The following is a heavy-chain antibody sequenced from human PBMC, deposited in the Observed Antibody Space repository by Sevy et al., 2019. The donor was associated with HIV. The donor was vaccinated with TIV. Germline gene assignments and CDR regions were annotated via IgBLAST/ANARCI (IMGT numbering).Heavy chain of an antibody. V-gene: IGHV4-4*02. CDR1: GGSISSSNNW. CDR3: ARGVGGYCSSTSCHVDY. Sequence: SETLSLTCAVSGGSISSSNNWWNWVRQTPGKGLEWIGEIYHSGSTNRNPSLKSRVTISVDKSKNQFSLKLSSVTAADTAVYYCARGVGGYCSSTSCHVDYWGQGTLVTVSS. CDR2: IYHSGST. J-gene: IGHJ4*02. D-gene: IGHD2-2*03.